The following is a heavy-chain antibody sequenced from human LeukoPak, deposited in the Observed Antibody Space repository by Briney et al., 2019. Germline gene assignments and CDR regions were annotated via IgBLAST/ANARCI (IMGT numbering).Heavy chain of an antibody. CDR1: GFTFSSYA. J-gene: IGHJ4*02. Sequence: GGSLRLSCAASGFTFSSYAMHWVRQAPGKGLEWVAVISYDGSNKYYADSVKGRFTISRDNAKNTVYLEMNSLGAEDTAVYYCVRDRTTVTVFDYWGQGTLVTVSS. V-gene: IGHV3-30*04. CDR3: VRDRTTVTVFDY. CDR2: ISYDGSNK. D-gene: IGHD4-17*01.